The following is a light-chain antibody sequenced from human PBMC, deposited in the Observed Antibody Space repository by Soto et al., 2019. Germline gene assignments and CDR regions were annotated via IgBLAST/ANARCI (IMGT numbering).Light chain of an antibody. CDR1: QSIDNW. V-gene: IGKV1-5*03. Sequence: DIQMTQSPSTLSASVGDRVTITCRASQSIDNWLAWYQQKPGKAPKILIYEASNLESGVPSRFSGSGYGTEFTLTISSLQPDDVATYYCHQFQSYPWTFGQGTKVDIK. CDR3: HQFQSYPWT. CDR2: EAS. J-gene: IGKJ1*01.